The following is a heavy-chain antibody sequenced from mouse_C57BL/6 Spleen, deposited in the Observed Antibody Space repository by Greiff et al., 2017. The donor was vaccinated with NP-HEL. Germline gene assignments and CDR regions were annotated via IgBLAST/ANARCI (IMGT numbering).Heavy chain of an antibody. Sequence: QVQLQQPGAELVKPGASVKLSCKASGYTFTSYWMHWVKQRPGRGLEWIGRIDPNSGGTKYNEKFKSKATLTVDKPSSTAYMQLSSLTSEDSAVYYCAYDYDRDPFAYWGQGTLVTVSA. CDR3: AYDYDRDPFAY. CDR2: IDPNSGGT. CDR1: GYTFTSYW. D-gene: IGHD2-4*01. V-gene: IGHV1-72*01. J-gene: IGHJ3*01.